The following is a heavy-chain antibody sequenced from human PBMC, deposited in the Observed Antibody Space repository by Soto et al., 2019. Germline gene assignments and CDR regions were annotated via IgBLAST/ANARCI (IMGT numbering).Heavy chain of an antibody. V-gene: IGHV4-34*01. J-gene: IGHJ5*02. CDR3: ARGLVYCSGGSCHGGWFDP. D-gene: IGHD2-15*01. CDR1: GGSFSGYY. CDR2: INHSGST. Sequence: SETLSLTCAVYGGSFSGYYWSWIRQPPGKGLEWIGEINHSGSTNYNPSLKSRVTISVDTSKNQFSLKLSSVTAADTAAYYCARGLVYCSGGSCHGGWFDPWGQGTLVTVSS.